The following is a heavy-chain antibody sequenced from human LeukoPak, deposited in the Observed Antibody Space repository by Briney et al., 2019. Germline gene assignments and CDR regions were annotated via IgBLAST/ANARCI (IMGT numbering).Heavy chain of an antibody. V-gene: IGHV1-69*05. CDR2: IIPIFGTA. J-gene: IGHJ5*02. CDR1: GGTFSSYA. CDR3: ARCPDYYDSSGYPGVGWFDP. Sequence: ASVTVSCKASGGTFSSYAISWVRQAPGQGLEWMGGIIPIFGTANYAQKFQGRVTITTDESTSTAYMELSSLRSEDTAVYYCARCPDYYDSSGYPGVGWFDPWGQGTLVTVSS. D-gene: IGHD3-22*01.